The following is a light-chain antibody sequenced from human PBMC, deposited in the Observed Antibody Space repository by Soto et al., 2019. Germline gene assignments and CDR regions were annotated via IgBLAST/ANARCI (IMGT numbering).Light chain of an antibody. J-gene: IGKJ1*01. Sequence: EIVLTQSPGTLPLSPGEGATLSCRASQSVSNNYLAWYQQISGQALRLLIYDAFSRATGVPERFSGSGSGTGVSLPISSRETGAFTVDYCLEYGGTPWTFGQGTKVEIK. CDR2: DAF. CDR1: QSVSNNY. V-gene: IGKV3-20*01. CDR3: LEYGGTPWT.